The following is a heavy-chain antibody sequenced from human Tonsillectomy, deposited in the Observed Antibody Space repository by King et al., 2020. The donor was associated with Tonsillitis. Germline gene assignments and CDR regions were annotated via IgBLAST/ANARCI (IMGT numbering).Heavy chain of an antibody. CDR1: GYTFISYG. Sequence: VQLVESGAEVKKPGASVKVACKASGYTFISYGISWVRQAPGQGLEWMGWISAYNGNTEYAQNLQGRLTMTTDTSTSTAYMDLRSLRSDDTAVYYCARLAVALDAFDIWGQGTMVTVSS. CDR2: ISAYNGNT. CDR3: ARLAVALDAFDI. J-gene: IGHJ3*02. D-gene: IGHD6-13*01. V-gene: IGHV1-18*01.